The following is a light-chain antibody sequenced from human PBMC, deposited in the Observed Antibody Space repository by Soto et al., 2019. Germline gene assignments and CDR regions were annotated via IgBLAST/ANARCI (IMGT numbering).Light chain of an antibody. J-gene: IGLJ1*01. CDR2: DVG. Sequence: QSALTQPASVSGSPGQSITISCTGTRSDVGAYNYVSWYQQHPGKAPKLIIYDVGNRPSGVSNRFSGSKSGNTASLTISGLQAEDEADYYCSSYTSSSTRVFGPGTKVTVL. CDR3: SSYTSSSTRV. CDR1: RSDVGAYNY. V-gene: IGLV2-14*01.